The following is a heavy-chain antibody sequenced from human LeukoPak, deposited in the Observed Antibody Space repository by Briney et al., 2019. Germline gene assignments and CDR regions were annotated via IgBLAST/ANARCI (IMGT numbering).Heavy chain of an antibody. CDR1: GDSFSSYY. CDR3: VRAVGPVGGYDSP. J-gene: IGHJ5*02. V-gene: IGHV4-59*01. CDR2: IYYSGST. Sequence: SVTLSLTCTVSGDSFSSYYWSCIRHPPGKGLEWIGYIYYSGSTNYNPSLKSRVTISLDTSKNQFSLKLSSVTAADTAVYYCVRAVGPVGGYDSPWGQGTLVTVSS. D-gene: IGHD5-12*01.